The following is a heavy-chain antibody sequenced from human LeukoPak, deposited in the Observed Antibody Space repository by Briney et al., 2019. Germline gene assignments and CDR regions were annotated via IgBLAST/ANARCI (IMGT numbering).Heavy chain of an antibody. V-gene: IGHV4-39*01. CDR3: ARYLGVVITHSYYFDY. Sequence: PSETLSLTCTVSGGSISSSSYYWGWIRQPPGKGLEWIGSIYYSGSTYYNPSLKSRVTISVDTSKNQFSLKLSSVTAADTAVYYCARYLGVVITHSYYFDYWGQGTLVTVSS. CDR1: GGSISSSSYY. CDR2: IYYSGST. J-gene: IGHJ4*02. D-gene: IGHD3-3*01.